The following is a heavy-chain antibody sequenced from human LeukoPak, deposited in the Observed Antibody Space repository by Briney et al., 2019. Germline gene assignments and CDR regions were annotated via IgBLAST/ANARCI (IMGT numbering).Heavy chain of an antibody. Sequence: ASVKVSXKASGYTFTSYGISWVRQAPGQGLEWMGWISAYNGNTNYAQKLQGRVTMTTDTSTSAAYMELRSLRSDDTAVYYCARDRFVVGVVVPAAIRTLRWFDPWGQGTLVTVSP. D-gene: IGHD2-2*02. V-gene: IGHV1-18*01. J-gene: IGHJ5*02. CDR2: ISAYNGNT. CDR3: ARDRFVVGVVVPAAIRTLRWFDP. CDR1: GYTFTSYG.